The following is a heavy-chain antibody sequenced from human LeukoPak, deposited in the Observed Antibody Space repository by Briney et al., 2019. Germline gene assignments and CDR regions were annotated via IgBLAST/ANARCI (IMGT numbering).Heavy chain of an antibody. CDR3: ASGYSSGWYPAHFDY. Sequence: SETPSLTCTVSGGSISSHHWSWIRQPPGKGLEWIGYIYYSGSTNYNPSLKSRVTISVDTSKNQFSLKLSSVTAADTAVYYCASGYSSGWYPAHFDYWGQGTLVTVSS. CDR2: IYYSGST. V-gene: IGHV4-59*11. CDR1: GGSISSHH. J-gene: IGHJ4*02. D-gene: IGHD6-19*01.